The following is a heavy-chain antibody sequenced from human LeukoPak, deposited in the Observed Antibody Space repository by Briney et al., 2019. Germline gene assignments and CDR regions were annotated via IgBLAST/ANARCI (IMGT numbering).Heavy chain of an antibody. CDR3: ARESSRTTGGYYMDV. Sequence: GGSLRLSCAASGFTFRSDWMHWVRHVPGKGLVWVSRINTDGSSTKYADSVKGRFTISRDNAKNTLYLQMNSLRAEDTAVYYCARESSRTTGGYYMDVWGKGTTVTVSS. V-gene: IGHV3-74*03. D-gene: IGHD1-14*01. J-gene: IGHJ6*03. CDR1: GFTFRSDW. CDR2: INTDGSST.